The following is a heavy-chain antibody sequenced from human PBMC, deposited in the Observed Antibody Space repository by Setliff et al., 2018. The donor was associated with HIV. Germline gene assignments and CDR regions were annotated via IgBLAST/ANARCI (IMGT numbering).Heavy chain of an antibody. J-gene: IGHJ6*03. CDR2: MNPDSGNT. CDR3: ARTRSGGSSVYYYYYMDV. D-gene: IGHD2-15*01. V-gene: IGHV1-8*01. Sequence: EASVKVSCKASGYTSTSYDINWVRQATGQGLEWMGWMNPDSGNTGSAQNFQGRLTITWNTSISTAYMELGSLGFDDTAVYFCARTRSGGSSVYYYYYMDVWGQGTAVTV. CDR1: GYTSTSYD.